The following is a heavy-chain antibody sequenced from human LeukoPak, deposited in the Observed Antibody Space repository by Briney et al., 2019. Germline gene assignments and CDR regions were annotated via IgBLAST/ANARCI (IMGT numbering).Heavy chain of an antibody. CDR1: GYTLTELS. D-gene: IGHD3-3*01. V-gene: IGHV1-24*01. J-gene: IGHJ4*02. CDR3: ATTGAPHYDFWSGYFDY. Sequence: ASVKVSCKVSGYTLTELSMHWVRQAPGKGLEWMGGFDPEDGETIYAQKFQGRVTMTEDTSTDTAYMELSSLRSEDTAVYYCATTGAPHYDFWSGYFDYWGQGTLVTVSS. CDR2: FDPEDGET.